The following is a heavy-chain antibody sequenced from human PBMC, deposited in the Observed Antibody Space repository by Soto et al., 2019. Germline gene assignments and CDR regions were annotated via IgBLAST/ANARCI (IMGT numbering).Heavy chain of an antibody. V-gene: IGHV3-11*01. CDR2: ISSSGSTI. CDR3: ARCAFSTSCYHAFDI. Sequence: GGSLRLSCAASGFTFSDYYMSWIRQAPGKGLEWVSYISSSGSTIYYADSVKGRFTISRDNAKNSLYLQMNSLRAEDTAVYYCARCAFSTSCYHAFDIWGQGTMVTVSS. D-gene: IGHD2-2*01. J-gene: IGHJ3*02. CDR1: GFTFSDYY.